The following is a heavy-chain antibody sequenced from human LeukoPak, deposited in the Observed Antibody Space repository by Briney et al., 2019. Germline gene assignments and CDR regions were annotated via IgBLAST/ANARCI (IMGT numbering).Heavy chain of an antibody. J-gene: IGHJ4*02. D-gene: IGHD6-19*01. CDR1: GFNFRNYA. CDR3: ARRSGIAVAGAFDY. Sequence: TGGSLRLSCAASGFNFRNYAMNWVRQAPGKGLEWVSAISGTGGNTSYVSSVRGRFTISRDNSKNIVYLQMNSLRAEDTAVYYCARRSGIAVAGAFDYWGQGTLVTVSS. V-gene: IGHV3-23*01. CDR2: ISGTGGNT.